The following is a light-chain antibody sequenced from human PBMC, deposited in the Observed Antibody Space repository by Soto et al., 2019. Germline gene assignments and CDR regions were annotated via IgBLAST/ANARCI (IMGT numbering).Light chain of an antibody. CDR1: QSISSY. Sequence: DIQMTQSPSSLSASVGDRVTITCRASQSISSYLNWYQQKPGKAPKLLIYAASSLQSGVPSRFSGSGSGTDFTLTISSLQPQDFATYHCQQSYSTPITFGPGTRLEIK. J-gene: IGKJ5*01. V-gene: IGKV1-39*01. CDR3: QQSYSTPIT. CDR2: AAS.